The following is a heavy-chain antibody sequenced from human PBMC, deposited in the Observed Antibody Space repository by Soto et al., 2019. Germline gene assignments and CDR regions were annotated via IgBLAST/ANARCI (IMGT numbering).Heavy chain of an antibody. CDR2: MNPHSGDT. Sequence: XAVKVTCKASGCSFTSLHFNWGRQATGQGLEWIGWMNPHSGDTGFAQRFQCRVTMTRNTSINTAYMELRSLRSQDTAVHYCARGSPGPVDQWGQGTQVTVSS. CDR1: GCSFTSLH. V-gene: IGHV1-8*01. J-gene: IGHJ4*02. D-gene: IGHD6-19*01. CDR3: ARGSPGPVDQ.